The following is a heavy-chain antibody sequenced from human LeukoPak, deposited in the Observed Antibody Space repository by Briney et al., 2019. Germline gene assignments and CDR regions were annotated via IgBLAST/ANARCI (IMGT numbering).Heavy chain of an antibody. CDR3: ARDSGVGWFGENDNWFDP. J-gene: IGHJ5*02. Sequence: SETLSLTCAVYGGSFSGYYWSWIRQPPGKGLEWIGEINHSGSTNYNPSLKSRVTISVDTSKNQFSLKLSSVTAADTAVYYCARDSGVGWFGENDNWFDPWGQGTLVTVSS. CDR1: GGSFSGYY. CDR2: INHSGST. D-gene: IGHD3-10*01. V-gene: IGHV4-34*01.